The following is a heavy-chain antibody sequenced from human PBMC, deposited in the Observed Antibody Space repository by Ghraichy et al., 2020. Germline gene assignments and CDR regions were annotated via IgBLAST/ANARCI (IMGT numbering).Heavy chain of an antibody. CDR1: GFSLSTSGMC. Sequence: SGPTLVKPTQTLTLTCTFSGFSLSTSGMCVSWIRQPPGKALEWLALIEWDDDKYYSTSLKTRLTISKDTSKNQVVLTMTNMDPVDTATYYCARIYTAMAPGAFDIWGQGTMVTVSS. J-gene: IGHJ3*02. V-gene: IGHV2-70*01. CDR2: IEWDDDK. D-gene: IGHD5-18*01. CDR3: ARIYTAMAPGAFDI.